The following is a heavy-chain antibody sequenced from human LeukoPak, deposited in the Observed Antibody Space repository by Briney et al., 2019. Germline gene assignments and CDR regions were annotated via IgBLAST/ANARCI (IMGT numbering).Heavy chain of an antibody. D-gene: IGHD1-26*01. CDR2: INLSAGTT. V-gene: IGHV1-46*01. Sequence: ASVKVSCTASGYTLTGYYMHWVRQAPGQGLEWMGVINLSAGTTNYAQKFQGRVTMTRDMSTSTVYTELSSLTSEDTAVYYCAREMGVGSTMGYFYYWGQGTLVTVSS. CDR3: AREMGVGSTMGYFYY. J-gene: IGHJ4*02. CDR1: GYTLTGYY.